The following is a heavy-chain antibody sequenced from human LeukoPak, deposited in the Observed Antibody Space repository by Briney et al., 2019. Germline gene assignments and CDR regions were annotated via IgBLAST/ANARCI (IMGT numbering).Heavy chain of an antibody. V-gene: IGHV3-30*04. CDR1: GFTFSSYA. CDR3: ARGWVYSGSYLY. Sequence: GGSLRLSCAASGFTFSSYAMHWVRQAPGKGLEWVAVISYDGSNKYYADSVKGRFTISRDNSKNTLYLQMNSLRAEDTAVYYCARGWVYSGSYLYWGQGTLVTVSS. J-gene: IGHJ4*02. CDR2: ISYDGSNK. D-gene: IGHD1-26*01.